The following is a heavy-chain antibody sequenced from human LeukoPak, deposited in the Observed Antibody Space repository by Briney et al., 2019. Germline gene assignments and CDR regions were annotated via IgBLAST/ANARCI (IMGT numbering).Heavy chain of an antibody. CDR1: GFTFSTNP. Sequence: GSLRLSCAASGFTFSTNPMSWVGQAPGKGLEWVAAISDTRTYYADAVKGWFTISRDNSKNTVFLQMNSLRAEDTAVYYCVKEHVDRAYTRSFEIWGQGTVVTVFS. CDR2: ISDTRT. J-gene: IGHJ3*02. CDR3: VKEHVDRAYTRSFEI. D-gene: IGHD3-10*01. V-gene: IGHV3-23*01.